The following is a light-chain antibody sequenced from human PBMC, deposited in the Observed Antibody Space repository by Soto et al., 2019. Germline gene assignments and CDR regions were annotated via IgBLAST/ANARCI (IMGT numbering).Light chain of an antibody. J-gene: IGKJ1*01. CDR3: QQYNSYWT. CDR2: DAS. Sequence: DLQMPQSPATLSASVGARVSITGRASQSISSWLAWYQQQPGKAPKLLIYDASSLESGVPSRFSGSGSGTEFTLTISSLQPDDFATYYRQQYNSYWTFGEGTKVDIK. CDR1: QSISSW. V-gene: IGKV1-5*01.